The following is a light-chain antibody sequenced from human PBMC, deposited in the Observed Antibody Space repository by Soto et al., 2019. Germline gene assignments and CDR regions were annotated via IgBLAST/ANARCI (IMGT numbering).Light chain of an antibody. J-gene: IGLJ1*01. CDR3: TSYAGSKGV. V-gene: IGLV2-8*01. Sequence: QSVLTQPPSASGSPGQSGTISCTGTSSDVGGYNYVSWYQQHPGKAPKLMIYEVNKRPSGVPDRFSGSKSGNTASLTVSGLQAEDEADYYCTSYAGSKGVFGTGTKVTVL. CDR1: SSDVGGYNY. CDR2: EVN.